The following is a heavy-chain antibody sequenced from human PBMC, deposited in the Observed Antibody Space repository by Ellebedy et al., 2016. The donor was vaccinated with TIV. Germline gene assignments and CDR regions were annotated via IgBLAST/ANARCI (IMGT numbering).Heavy chain of an antibody. CDR1: GISFNFYW. V-gene: IGHV3-74*01. CDR3: VRIPWSSVFTLDL. Sequence: GGSLRLXXVTSGISFNFYWMHWVRQVPGKGLVWVARINGEGSSLDYADAVRGRFTISRDNAKSTLYLQMSGLRAEDSGLYYCVRIPWSSVFTLDLWGQGTMVSVSS. D-gene: IGHD3-22*01. CDR2: INGEGSSL. J-gene: IGHJ3*01.